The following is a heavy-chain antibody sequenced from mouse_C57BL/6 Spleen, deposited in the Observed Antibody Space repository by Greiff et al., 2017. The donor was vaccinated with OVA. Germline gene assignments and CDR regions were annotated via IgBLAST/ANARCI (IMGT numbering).Heavy chain of an antibody. Sequence: EVKLMESGEGLVKPGGSLKLSCAASGFTFSSYAMSWVRQTPEKRLEWVAYISSGGDYIYYADTVKGRFTISRDNARNTLYLQMSSLKSEDTAMYYCTREGNGGYFDVWGTGTTVTVSS. CDR1: GFTFSSYA. CDR3: TREGNGGYFDV. D-gene: IGHD2-1*01. J-gene: IGHJ1*03. V-gene: IGHV5-9-1*02. CDR2: ISSGGDYI.